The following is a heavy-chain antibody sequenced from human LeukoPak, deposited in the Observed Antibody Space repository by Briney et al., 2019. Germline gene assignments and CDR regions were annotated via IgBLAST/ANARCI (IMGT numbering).Heavy chain of an antibody. CDR1: GYTLTELS. Sequence: AAVKVSCKVSGYTLTELSMHWVRQAPGKGVEWMGGFDPEDGETIYAQKCQGKVTMTEDASTDTAYMKLSSLRSEDRAVYYCATEIRYFDWYGWGQGTLVTVSS. D-gene: IGHD3-9*01. J-gene: IGHJ4*02. CDR3: ATEIRYFDWYG. V-gene: IGHV1-24*01. CDR2: FDPEDGET.